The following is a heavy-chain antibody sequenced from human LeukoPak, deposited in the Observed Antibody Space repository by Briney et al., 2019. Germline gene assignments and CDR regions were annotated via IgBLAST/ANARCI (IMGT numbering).Heavy chain of an antibody. CDR1: GFTFTDYG. Sequence: GGSLRLSCAASGFTFTDYGVNWVRQAPGKGLEWVSSISSSSSYIYYADSVKGRFTISRDNAKNSLYLQMNSLRAEDTAVYYCARGGSGRPFDYWGQGTLVTVSS. V-gene: IGHV3-21*01. J-gene: IGHJ4*02. CDR3: ARGGSGRPFDY. D-gene: IGHD3-10*01. CDR2: ISSSSSYI.